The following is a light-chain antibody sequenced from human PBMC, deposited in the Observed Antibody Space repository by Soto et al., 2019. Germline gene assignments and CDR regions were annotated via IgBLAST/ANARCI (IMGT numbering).Light chain of an antibody. J-gene: IGLJ2*01. CDR1: SGHSNYA. CDR3: QTWGTAIRVV. Sequence: QLVLTQSPSASASLGASVKLTCTLSSGHSNYAIAWHQQQPGKGPRYLMKLNSDGSHTKGDGIPDRFSGSSSGAQRYLTISSLQSEDEADYYCQTWGTAIRVVFGGGTKLTVL. V-gene: IGLV4-69*02. CDR2: LNSDGSH.